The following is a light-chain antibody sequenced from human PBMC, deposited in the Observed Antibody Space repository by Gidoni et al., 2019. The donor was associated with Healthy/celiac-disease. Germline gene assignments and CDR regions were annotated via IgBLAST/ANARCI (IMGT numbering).Light chain of an antibody. V-gene: IGLV1-40*01. CDR1: SSNIGAGYD. CDR3: QSYDSSLSGHVV. Sequence: QSVLTQPPSVSGAPGQRVPISCTGSSSNIGAGYDVHWYQQLPGTAPKLLICGNSNRPSGVPYRFSGSKSGTSASLAITGLQAEDEADYYCQSYDSSLSGHVVFGGGTKLTVL. CDR2: GNS. J-gene: IGLJ2*01.